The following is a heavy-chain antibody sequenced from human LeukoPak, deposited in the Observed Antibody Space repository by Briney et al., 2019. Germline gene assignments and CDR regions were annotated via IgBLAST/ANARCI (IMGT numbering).Heavy chain of an antibody. V-gene: IGHV4-34*01. J-gene: IGHJ4*02. CDR3: ARGPPYIVVVTGIGFFDY. Sequence: KASETLSLTCAVYGVSFSGYYWSWIRQPPGKGLEWIGEINHSGSTNYNPSLKSRVTISVDTSKNQFSLKLSSVTAADTAVYYCARGPPYIVVVTGIGFFDYWGQGTLVTVSS. CDR2: INHSGST. CDR1: GVSFSGYY. D-gene: IGHD2-21*02.